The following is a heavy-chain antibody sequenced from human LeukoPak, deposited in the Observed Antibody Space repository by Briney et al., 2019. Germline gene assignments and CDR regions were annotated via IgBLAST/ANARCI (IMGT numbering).Heavy chain of an antibody. J-gene: IGHJ6*04. V-gene: IGHV5-51*01. CDR1: GYSFTSYW. Sequence: GESLKISCKGSGYSFTSYWIGWVRQMPGKGLEWMGVIYPGDSDTRYSPSFQGQVTISADKSISTPYLQWSSLKASDTAMYYCARRSVAAAGTDYYGMDVWGKGATLTVSS. CDR3: ARRSVAAAGTDYYGMDV. CDR2: IYPGDSDT. D-gene: IGHD6-13*01.